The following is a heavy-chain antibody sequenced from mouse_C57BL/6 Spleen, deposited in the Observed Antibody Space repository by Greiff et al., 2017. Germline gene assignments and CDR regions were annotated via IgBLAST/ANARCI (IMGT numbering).Heavy chain of an antibody. J-gene: IGHJ2*01. CDR2: INPSSGYT. CDR3: ARGGYGNYYFDY. CDR1: GYTFTSYT. D-gene: IGHD2-1*01. Sequence: VQLQQSGAELARPGASVKMSCKASGYTFTSYTMHWVKQRPGQGLEWIGYINPSSGYTKYNQKFKDKATLTADKSYSTAYMQLSSLTSEDSAVYYCARGGYGNYYFDYWGQGTTLTVSS. V-gene: IGHV1-4*01.